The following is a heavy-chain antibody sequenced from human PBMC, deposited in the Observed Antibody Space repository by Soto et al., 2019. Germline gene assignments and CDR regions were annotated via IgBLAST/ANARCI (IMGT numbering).Heavy chain of an antibody. J-gene: IGHJ4*02. Sequence: EVQLVESGGGLVQPGGSLKLSCAASGFTFSGSAMHWVRQSSGKGLEWVGRIRSKANSYATAYAASVKGRFTISRDDSKNTEYLQMNSLKTEDTAVYYCTRPSTYYYDSSGYAVDYWVQGTLVTVSS. CDR1: GFTFSGSA. V-gene: IGHV3-73*02. CDR2: IRSKANSYAT. CDR3: TRPSTYYYDSSGYAVDY. D-gene: IGHD3-22*01.